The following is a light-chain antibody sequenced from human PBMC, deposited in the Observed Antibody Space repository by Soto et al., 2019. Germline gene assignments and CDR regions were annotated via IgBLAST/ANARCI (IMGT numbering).Light chain of an antibody. J-gene: IGLJ1*01. CDR1: SSDVGGYNY. CDR2: EVS. Sequence: QSALTQPASVSGSPGQSITISCTGTSSDVGGYNYVSWYQQHPGKAPKLMIYEVSNRPSGVSNRFSGSKSGNTASLTISGLQAEDEADYYCSSYTRSSTLHVFGTGTKVTVL. V-gene: IGLV2-14*01. CDR3: SSYTRSSTLHV.